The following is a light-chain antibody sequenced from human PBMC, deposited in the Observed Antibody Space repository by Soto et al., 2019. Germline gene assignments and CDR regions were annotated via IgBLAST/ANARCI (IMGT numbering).Light chain of an antibody. J-gene: IGKJ4*01. Sequence: EIVLTQSPATLSLSPGERATLSYRASQSVSSYLALYQQKPGQAPRLLIYDASNRATGIPARFSGSGSGTDFTLTISSLEPEDFAVYYCQQRSNWPALTFGGGTKVEIK. CDR3: QQRSNWPALT. V-gene: IGKV3-11*01. CDR2: DAS. CDR1: QSVSSY.